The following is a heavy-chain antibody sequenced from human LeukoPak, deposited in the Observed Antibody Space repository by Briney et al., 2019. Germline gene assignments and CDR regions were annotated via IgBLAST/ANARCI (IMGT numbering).Heavy chain of an antibody. CDR3: ARIYCSGGSCYSFFDY. Sequence: PSETLSLTCTVSGGSISSYYWSWIRRPPGKGLDWIGYIYYSGNTNYNPSLKSRVTISLDTSKNQFSLKLSSVTAADTAVYYCARIYCSGGSCYSFFDYWGQGTLVTVSS. V-gene: IGHV4-59*01. J-gene: IGHJ4*02. CDR1: GGSISSYY. D-gene: IGHD2-15*01. CDR2: IYYSGNT.